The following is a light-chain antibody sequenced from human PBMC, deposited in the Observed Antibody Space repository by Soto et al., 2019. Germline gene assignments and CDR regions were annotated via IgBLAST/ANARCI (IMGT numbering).Light chain of an antibody. CDR2: STN. J-gene: IGLJ2*01. CDR3: ATWDDSLNGVV. V-gene: IGLV1-44*01. Sequence: QPVLTQPPSASGALGQRATLSCSGSSPNIGSNTVNWYQQLPGTAPKLLIYSTNQRPSGVPDRFSGSKSGTSASLAISGLQSELEADYFCATWDDSLNGVVFGGGTKLTVL. CDR1: SPNIGSNT.